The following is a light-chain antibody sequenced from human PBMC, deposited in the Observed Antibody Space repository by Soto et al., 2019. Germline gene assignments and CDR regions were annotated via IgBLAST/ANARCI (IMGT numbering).Light chain of an antibody. Sequence: EIVLTQSPGTLSLSPGERATLSCRASQSVSSYYLNWYQQKPGQAPRLLIYGASSRATGIPDRFSGSGSGTDFTLTISRLEPEDFEVYYCQQYGSSPLTLGGGTKVEIK. V-gene: IGKV3-20*01. J-gene: IGKJ4*01. CDR1: QSVSSYY. CDR3: QQYGSSPLT. CDR2: GAS.